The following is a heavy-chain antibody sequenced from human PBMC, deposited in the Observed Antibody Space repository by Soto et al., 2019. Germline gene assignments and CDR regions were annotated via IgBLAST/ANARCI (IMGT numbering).Heavy chain of an antibody. J-gene: IGHJ3*02. CDR2: IYYSGST. CDR3: AREQDDAFDI. V-gene: IGHV4-61*01. CDR1: GGSVSSGSYY. Sequence: VQLQESGPGLVKPSETLPLTCTVSGGSVSSGSYYWSWIRQPPGKGLEWIGYIYYSGSTNYNPSHKRRVTISVDTSKNQFSLKLSSVTAADTAVYYCAREQDDAFDIWGQGTMVTVSS.